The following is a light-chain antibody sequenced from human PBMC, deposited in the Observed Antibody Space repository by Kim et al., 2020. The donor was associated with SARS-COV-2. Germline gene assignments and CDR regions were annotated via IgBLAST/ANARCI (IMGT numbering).Light chain of an antibody. CDR2: GAL. V-gene: IGKV3-20*01. CDR1: QSVTSSF. J-gene: IGKJ1*01. CDR3: QKYGSSGWT. Sequence: IVLTQSPGTLSLSPGERATLSCRASQSVTSSFLAWYQQKPGQAPRLLMYGALRRATGIPDRFSGSGSGTDFTLTISRLEPEDIAVYYCQKYGSSGWTFVQRSKVDIK.